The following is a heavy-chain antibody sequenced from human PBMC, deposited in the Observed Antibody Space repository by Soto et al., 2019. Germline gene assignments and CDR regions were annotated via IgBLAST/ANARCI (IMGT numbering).Heavy chain of an antibody. V-gene: IGHV3-33*01. CDR1: GFTFSSYG. D-gene: IGHD4-17*01. Sequence: QVQLVESGGGVVQPGRSLRLSCAASGFTFSSYGMHWVRQAPGKGLEWVAVIWYDGSNKYYADSVKGRFTISRDNSKNTLYLQMNSLRAEDTAVYYCATRLYGDPGASDYWGQGTLVTVSS. CDR2: IWYDGSNK. CDR3: ATRLYGDPGASDY. J-gene: IGHJ4*02.